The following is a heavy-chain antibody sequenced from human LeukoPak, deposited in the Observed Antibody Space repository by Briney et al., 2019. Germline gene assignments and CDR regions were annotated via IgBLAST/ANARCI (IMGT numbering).Heavy chain of an antibody. D-gene: IGHD6-13*01. V-gene: IGHV3-23*01. J-gene: IGHJ4*02. CDR1: GFTFSIYA. CDR3: ASRYSSSWYRGSFDY. CDR2: ISGSGGST. Sequence: GGSLRLSCAASGFTFSIYAMSWVRQAPGKGLEWVSAISGSGGSTYYADSVKGRFTISRDNSKNTLYLQMNSLRAEDTAVYYCASRYSSSWYRGSFDYWGQGTLVTVSS.